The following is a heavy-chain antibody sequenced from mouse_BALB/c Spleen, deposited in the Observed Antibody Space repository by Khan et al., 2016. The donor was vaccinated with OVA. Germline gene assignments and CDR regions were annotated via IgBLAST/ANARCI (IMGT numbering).Heavy chain of an antibody. CDR1: GYTFTNYI. V-gene: IGHV1S136*01. J-gene: IGHJ3*01. CDR3: ARDYGSSFWFAY. CDR2: INPHNDGT. Sequence: VQLKQSGPELVKPGASVKMSCKASGYTFTNYIIHWVKQKPGQGLEWIGYINPHNDGTKYNEKFKGKATLTSDKSSSTAYMELSGLTSEDSAVYYCARDYGSSFWFAYWGQGTLVTVSA. D-gene: IGHD1-1*01.